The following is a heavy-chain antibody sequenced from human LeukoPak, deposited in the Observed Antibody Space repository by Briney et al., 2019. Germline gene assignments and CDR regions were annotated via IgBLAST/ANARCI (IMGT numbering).Heavy chain of an antibody. J-gene: IGHJ4*02. D-gene: IGHD3-16*02. V-gene: IGHV4-30-4*01. CDR2: IYYSGST. CDR1: GYSISSDYY. Sequence: SETLSLTCTVSGYSISSDYYWSWVRQPPGKGLEWIGYIYYSGSTYYNPSLKSRVTISVDTSKNQFSLKLSSVTAADTAVYYCARAGGYYDYVWGSYRSRLDYWGQGTLVTASS. CDR3: ARAGGYYDYVWGSYRSRLDY.